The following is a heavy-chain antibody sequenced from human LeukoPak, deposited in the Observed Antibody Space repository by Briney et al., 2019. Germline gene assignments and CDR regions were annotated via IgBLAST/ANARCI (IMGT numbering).Heavy chain of an antibody. CDR2: IYYTGST. J-gene: IGHJ4*02. CDR3: ARQNYDSSGYRLDY. CDR1: GGSISSYS. Sequence: KPSQTLSLTCTVSGGSISSYSWSGIRQPPRKGLEWSGYIYYTGSTNYNPSIKRRVTISIATSQNQFSLKLSSVAAADTDVYYRARQNYDSSGYRLDYWGQGTLVTVSS. V-gene: IGHV4-59*08. D-gene: IGHD3-22*01.